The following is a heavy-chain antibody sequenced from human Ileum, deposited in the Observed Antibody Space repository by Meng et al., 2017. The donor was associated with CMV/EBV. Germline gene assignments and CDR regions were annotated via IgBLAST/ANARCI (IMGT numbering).Heavy chain of an antibody. CDR2: INHSGST. J-gene: IGHJ5*02. V-gene: IGHV4-34*01. Sequence: QVQLKQWVAGLLKPSETLSLTCAVYGGSFSGYYWSWICQPPGKGLEWIGEINHSGSTYYNPSLKSRVTISVDTSKNQFFLRLSSVTAADTGVYYCVRGRSDLLASWFDPWGQGTLVTVSS. CDR3: VRGRSDLLASWFDP. D-gene: IGHD3-9*01. CDR1: GGSFSGYY.